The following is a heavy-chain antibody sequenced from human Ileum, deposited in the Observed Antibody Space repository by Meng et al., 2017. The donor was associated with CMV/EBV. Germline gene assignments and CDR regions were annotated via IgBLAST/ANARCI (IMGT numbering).Heavy chain of an antibody. V-gene: IGHV1-2*02. D-gene: IGHD5-12*01. CDR2: INPGSGGT. CDR1: GYTFTNCF. CDR3: ARRFEEGLSGRRPWFDP. Sequence: ASVKVSCKASGYTFTNCFIHWVRQAPGQGLEWMGWINPGSGGTSFAQRFQGRVALSRDTSINTVYMDLTGLTSDDTAVYYCARRFEEGLSGRRPWFDPWGQGTLVTVSS. J-gene: IGHJ5*02.